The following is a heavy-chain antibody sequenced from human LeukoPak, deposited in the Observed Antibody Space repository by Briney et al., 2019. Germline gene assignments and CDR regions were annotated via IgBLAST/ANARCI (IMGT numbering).Heavy chain of an antibody. J-gene: IGHJ4*02. Sequence: ASVKVSCKASGYTFTGYYMHWVRQAPGQGLEWMGWINPSGGSTSYAQKFQGRVTMTRDTSTSTVYMELSSLRSEDTAVYYCARGLGDTYISGYPTRFDYWGQGTLVTVSS. D-gene: IGHD3-22*01. CDR3: ARGLGDTYISGYPTRFDY. CDR1: GYTFTGYY. V-gene: IGHV1-46*01. CDR2: INPSGGST.